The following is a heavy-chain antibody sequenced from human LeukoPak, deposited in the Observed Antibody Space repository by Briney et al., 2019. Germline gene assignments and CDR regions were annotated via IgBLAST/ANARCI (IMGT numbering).Heavy chain of an antibody. Sequence: ASVKVSCKASGGTFSSYAISWVRQAPGQGLEWMGGIIPIFGTANYAQKFQGRVTITTDESTSTAYMELSSLRSEDTAVYYCARHISTGARRNYYFDYWGQGTLVTVSS. CDR2: IIPIFGTA. V-gene: IGHV1-69*05. J-gene: IGHJ4*02. D-gene: IGHD6-6*01. CDR3: ARHISTGARRNYYFDY. CDR1: GGTFSSYA.